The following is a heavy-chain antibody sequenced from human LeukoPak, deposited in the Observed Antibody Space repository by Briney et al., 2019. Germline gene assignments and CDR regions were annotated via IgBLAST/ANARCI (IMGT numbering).Heavy chain of an antibody. J-gene: IGHJ4*02. CDR3: AKEFIAARGVLGF. CDR1: GFTFSSYG. D-gene: IGHD6-6*01. Sequence: GGSLRLSCAASGFTFSSYGMHWVRQAPGKGLEWVAVIWYGGSNKYYADSVKGRFTISRDNSKNTLYLQMNSLRAEDTAVYYCAKEFIAARGVLGFWGQGTLVTVSS. V-gene: IGHV3-30*02. CDR2: IWYGGSNK.